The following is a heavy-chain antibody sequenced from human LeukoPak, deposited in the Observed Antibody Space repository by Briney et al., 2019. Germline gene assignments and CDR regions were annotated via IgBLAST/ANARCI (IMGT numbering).Heavy chain of an antibody. D-gene: IGHD6-6*01. CDR1: GFTFSNYG. Sequence: GGSLRLSCAASGFTFSNYGMSWVRQAPGKGLEWVSAISGSAGSTCYADSVKGRFTISRDSSKSTLYLQMSTLRAEDTAVYYCAKDYSSSSYSFDFWGQGTLVTVSS. V-gene: IGHV3-23*01. CDR3: AKDYSSSSYSFDF. CDR2: ISGSAGST. J-gene: IGHJ4*02.